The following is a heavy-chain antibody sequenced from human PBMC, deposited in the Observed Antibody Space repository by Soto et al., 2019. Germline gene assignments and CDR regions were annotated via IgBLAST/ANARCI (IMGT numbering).Heavy chain of an antibody. CDR1: DGTFSRYH. CDR3: ARGRVTARRIYFYV. CDR2: IDHSATT. D-gene: IGHD2-2*01. J-gene: IGHJ1*01. V-gene: IGHV4-34*02. Sequence: VQLLQRGARLLRPSATLSLTCAVIDGTFSRYHWTWIRQSPGKGLGWIGEIDHSATTNYNPSLKSPVTLSVDTFKKEFSLRLNFVTAADTAVYFCARGRVTARRIYFYVWGQGSLATVSS.